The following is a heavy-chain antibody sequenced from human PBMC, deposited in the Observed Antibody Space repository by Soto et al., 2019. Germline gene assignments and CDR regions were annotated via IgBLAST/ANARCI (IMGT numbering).Heavy chain of an antibody. CDR1: GFTFSDYY. D-gene: IGHD4-17*01. CDR3: ARRGATTVTTSIYNWFDP. V-gene: IGHV3-11*06. J-gene: IGHJ5*02. Sequence: QVQLVESGGGLVKPGGSLRLSCAASGFTFSDYYMSWIRQAPGKGLECISYISGRSNFTKYADSVKGRFTISRDNAKNSLYLQMNSLRAEDTAVYYCARRGATTVTTSIYNWFDPWGQGTLVTVSS. CDR2: ISGRSNFT.